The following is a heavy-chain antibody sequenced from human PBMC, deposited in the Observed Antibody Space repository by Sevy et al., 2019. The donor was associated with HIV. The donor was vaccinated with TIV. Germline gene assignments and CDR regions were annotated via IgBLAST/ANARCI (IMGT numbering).Heavy chain of an antibody. J-gene: IGHJ6*02. CDR2: IWYDGSNK. V-gene: IGHV3-33*01. D-gene: IGHD3-3*01. Sequence: GGSLRLSCAASGFTFSSYGMHWVRQAPGKGLEGVAVIWYDGSNKYYADSVKGRFTISRDNSKNTLYLQMNSLRAEDTAVYYCARDGESAGNYYGMDVWGQGTTVTVSS. CDR3: ARDGESAGNYYGMDV. CDR1: GFTFSSYG.